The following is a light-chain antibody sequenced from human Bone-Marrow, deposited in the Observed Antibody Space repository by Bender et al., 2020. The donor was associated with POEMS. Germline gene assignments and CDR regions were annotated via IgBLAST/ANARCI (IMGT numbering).Light chain of an antibody. V-gene: IGLV4-69*01. CDR2: LDSDGSH. CDR1: SGHSSYA. CDR3: AVWDDSLNGWV. Sequence: QLVLTQSPSASASLGASVKLTCTLSSGHSSYAIAWHQQQPEKGPRFLMKLDSDGSHIKGDGIPDRFSGSTSGAERYLTISSLQSEDEADYYCAVWDDSLNGWVFGGGTKLTVL. J-gene: IGLJ3*02.